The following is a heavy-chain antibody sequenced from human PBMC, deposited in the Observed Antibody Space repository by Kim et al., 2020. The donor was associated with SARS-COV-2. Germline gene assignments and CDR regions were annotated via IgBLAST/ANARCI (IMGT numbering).Heavy chain of an antibody. CDR2: INPNSGGT. J-gene: IGHJ5*02. V-gene: IGHV1-2*06. CDR3: ARSGGLGYCSSTGCYAFDP. D-gene: IGHD2-2*01. CDR1: GYTFTGYY. Sequence: ASVKVSCKASGYTFTGYYMHWVRQAPGQGLEWMGRINPNSGGTNYAQKFQGRVTMTRDTSISTAYLELSRLRSDDTAGYYCARSGGLGYCSSTGCYAFDPWGQGTLVTVSS.